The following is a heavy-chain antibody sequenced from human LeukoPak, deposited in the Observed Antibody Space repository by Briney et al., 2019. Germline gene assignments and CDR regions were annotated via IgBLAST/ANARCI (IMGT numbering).Heavy chain of an antibody. V-gene: IGHV3-49*03. CDR3: TRTDSSLMWSVGAFDI. J-gene: IGHJ3*02. CDR1: GFTFGDYA. Sequence: GGSLRLSCTASGFTFGDYAMSWFRQAPGKGLEWVGFIRSKAYGGTTEYAASVKGRFTISRDDSKSIAYLQMNSLKTEDTAVYYCTRTDSSLMWSVGAFDIRGQGTMVTVSS. CDR2: IRSKAYGGTT. D-gene: IGHD1-26*01.